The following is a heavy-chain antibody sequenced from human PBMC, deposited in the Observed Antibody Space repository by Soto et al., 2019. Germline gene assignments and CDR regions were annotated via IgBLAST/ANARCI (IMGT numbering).Heavy chain of an antibody. V-gene: IGHV1-2*02. D-gene: IGHD1-1*01. CDR3: AREHVRPRTGAMDV. CDR2: INPYRGAT. J-gene: IGHJ6*02. Sequence: ASVKVSCKASGYTFTDYYMHWVRQAPGQGLEWMGWINPYRGATNYAQKFQGRVTMTRDTSISTAYMELSRLRSDDTAVYWCAREHVRPRTGAMDVWGQGTTVTVSS. CDR1: GYTFTDYY.